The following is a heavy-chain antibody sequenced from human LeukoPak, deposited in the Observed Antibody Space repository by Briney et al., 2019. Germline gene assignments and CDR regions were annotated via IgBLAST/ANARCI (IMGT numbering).Heavy chain of an antibody. Sequence: PGGSLRLSCAASGVTFSRYWMSWVRQAPGKGPEWVANIKEDGSEKYYVDSVKGRFTISRDNAKNSLYLQMNSLRAEDTAAYYCATRPPPSRTYYGVFDYWGQGALVTVSS. V-gene: IGHV3-7*03. CDR2: IKEDGSEK. J-gene: IGHJ4*02. CDR1: GVTFSRYW. D-gene: IGHD3-10*01. CDR3: ATRPPPSRTYYGVFDY.